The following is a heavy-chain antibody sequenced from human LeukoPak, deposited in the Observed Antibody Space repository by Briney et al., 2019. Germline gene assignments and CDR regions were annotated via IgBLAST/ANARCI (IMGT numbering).Heavy chain of an antibody. CDR1: GFTFSSYA. CDR2: ISGSGGST. V-gene: IGHV3-23*01. D-gene: IGHD6-6*01. Sequence: GGSLRLSCAASGFTFSSYAMSWVRQAPGKGLEWVSAISGSGGSTYCADSVKGRFTISRDNSKNTLYLQMNSLRAEDTAVYYCAKDPSYGSSSYYYYYMDVWGKGTTVTVSS. J-gene: IGHJ6*03. CDR3: AKDPSYGSSSYYYYYMDV.